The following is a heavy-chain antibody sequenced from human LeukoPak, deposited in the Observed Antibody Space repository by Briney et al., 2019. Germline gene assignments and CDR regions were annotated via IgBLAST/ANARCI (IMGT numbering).Heavy chain of an antibody. CDR2: IHNSGST. Sequence: SETLSLTCIVSGASISSGSYYWGWIRQPPGKGLERIGSIHNSGSTYYNPSLKSRVTISVDTSKNQFSLKLSSVTAADTAVYYCAGEQLLPYYYYYYMDVWGKGTTVTVSS. CDR1: GASISSGSYY. V-gene: IGHV4-39*07. D-gene: IGHD2-2*01. CDR3: AGEQLLPYYYYYYMDV. J-gene: IGHJ6*03.